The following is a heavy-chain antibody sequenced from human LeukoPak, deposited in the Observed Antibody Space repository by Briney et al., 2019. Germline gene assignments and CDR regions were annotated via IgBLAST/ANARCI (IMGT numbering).Heavy chain of an antibody. CDR1: GYTFTSYD. CDR2: MNPNSGNT. Sequence: ASVKVSCKASGYTFTSYDIDWVRQATGQGLEWMGWMNPNSGNTGYAQKFQGRVTMTRNTSISTAYMELSSLRSEDTAVYYCARPLTPTYYYGSGSYYNYYYYYMDVWGKGTTVTIPS. V-gene: IGHV1-8*01. D-gene: IGHD3-10*01. J-gene: IGHJ6*03. CDR3: ARPLTPTYYYGSGSYYNYYYYYMDV.